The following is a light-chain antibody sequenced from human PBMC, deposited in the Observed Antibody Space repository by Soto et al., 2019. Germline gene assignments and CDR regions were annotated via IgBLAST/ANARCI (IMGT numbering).Light chain of an antibody. CDR2: KAS. Sequence: DIQMTQSPSTLSASVGDRVTITCRASQTISRWVAWYQQRPGKAPKLLIYKASSLESGVPSRFSGSASGTEFTLTISSLQPDDFATYYCQHYNSYLYTFGQGTKLEIK. V-gene: IGKV1-5*03. CDR3: QHYNSYLYT. J-gene: IGKJ2*01. CDR1: QTISRW.